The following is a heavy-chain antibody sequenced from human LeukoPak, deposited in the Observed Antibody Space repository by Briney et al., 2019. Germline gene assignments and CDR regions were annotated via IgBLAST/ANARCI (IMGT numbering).Heavy chain of an antibody. CDR3: ARLPYSSGWYGYDYYGMDV. CDR1: GGSISSYY. V-gene: IGHV4-59*08. J-gene: IGHJ6*02. Sequence: SETLSLTCTVSGGSISSYYWSWIRQPPGKGLEWIGYIYYSGGTNYNPSIKSRVTISVDTSKNQFSLKVSSVTAADTAVYYCARLPYSSGWYGYDYYGMDVWGQGTTVTVSS. D-gene: IGHD6-19*01. CDR2: IYYSGGT.